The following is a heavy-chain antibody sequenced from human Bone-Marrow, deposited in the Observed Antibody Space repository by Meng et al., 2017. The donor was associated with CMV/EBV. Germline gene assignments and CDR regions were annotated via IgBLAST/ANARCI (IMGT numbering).Heavy chain of an antibody. CDR2: INSDGSST. D-gene: IGHD3-22*01. V-gene: IGHV3-74*01. Sequence: HWVRQAPGKGLVWVSRINSDGSSTSYADSVKGRFTISRDNAKNTLYLQMNSLRAEDTAVYYCARDRAGNYYDSSGYYYRSAAPLFDYWGQGTLVTVSS. CDR3: ARDRAGNYYDSSGYYYRSAAPLFDY. J-gene: IGHJ4*02.